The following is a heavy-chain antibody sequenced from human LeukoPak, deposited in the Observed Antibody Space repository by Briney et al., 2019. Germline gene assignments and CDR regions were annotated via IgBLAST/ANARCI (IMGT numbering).Heavy chain of an antibody. J-gene: IGHJ4*02. CDR3: ARDGASTDDC. CDR1: GYTFSNFG. V-gene: IGHV1-18*01. CDR2: ISGNNDNP. Sequence: ASVKVSCKASGYTFSNFGISWVRQAPGQGLEWMGWISGNNDNPNYGQKFQGRFTVTTDSSTSTAYMELRNLRSDDTAVYYCARDGASTDDCWGQGTLVTVSS. D-gene: IGHD2-2*01.